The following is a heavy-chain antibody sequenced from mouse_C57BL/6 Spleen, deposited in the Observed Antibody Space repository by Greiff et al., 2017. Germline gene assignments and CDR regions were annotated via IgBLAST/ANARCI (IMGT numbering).Heavy chain of an antibody. CDR1: GFTFSNYW. V-gene: IGHV6-3*01. Sequence: EVQLVESGGGLVQPGGSMKLSCVASGFTFSNYWMNWVRQSPEKGLEWVAQIRLKSDNYATHYAESVKGRFTISRDDSKSSVYLQMNNLRAEDTGIYYCTGLPITTVVDYFDYWGQGTTLTVSS. D-gene: IGHD1-1*01. CDR3: TGLPITTVVDYFDY. J-gene: IGHJ2*01. CDR2: IRLKSDNYAT.